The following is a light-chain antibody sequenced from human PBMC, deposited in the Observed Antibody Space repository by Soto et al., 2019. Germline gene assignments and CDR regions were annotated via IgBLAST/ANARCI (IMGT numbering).Light chain of an antibody. CDR1: SSDVGGSKF. CDR3: CSYAGNSLSL. Sequence: QSALTQPRSVSGSPGQSVTISCNGSSSDVGGSKFVSWYQQHPVKAPKLVIYDVTKRPSGVPDRFSGSKSGNTASLTISGLQADDEADYYCCSYAGNSLSLFGGGTKLTVL. J-gene: IGLJ3*02. CDR2: DVT. V-gene: IGLV2-11*01.